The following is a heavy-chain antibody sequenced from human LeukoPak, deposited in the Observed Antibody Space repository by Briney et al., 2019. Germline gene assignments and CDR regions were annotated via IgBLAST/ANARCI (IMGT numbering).Heavy chain of an antibody. CDR1: GFTFSSYA. CDR3: ARAIILEYDSSGYYSH. V-gene: IGHV3-23*01. J-gene: IGHJ4*02. Sequence: GGSLRLSCAASGFTFSSYAMSWVRQAPGKGLEWVSAINGSGGRIYYADSVKGRFTISRDNSKNTLYLQMNSLRAEDTAVYYCARAIILEYDSSGYYSHWGQGTLVTVSS. D-gene: IGHD3-22*01. CDR2: INGSGGRI.